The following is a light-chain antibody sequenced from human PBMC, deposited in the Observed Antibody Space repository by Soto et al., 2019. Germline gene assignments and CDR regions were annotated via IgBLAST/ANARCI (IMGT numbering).Light chain of an antibody. CDR2: DVS. V-gene: IGLV2-14*03. J-gene: IGLJ2*01. Sequence: SALTQPASVSGSPGQSITISCTGTSSDIGAYNYVSWYQQHPGKAPKLIIYDVSNRPSGVSIRFSGSRSGNTASLTISGLQAEDEADYYCSSYTGSSTLVFGGGTKLTVL. CDR1: SSDIGAYNY. CDR3: SSYTGSSTLV.